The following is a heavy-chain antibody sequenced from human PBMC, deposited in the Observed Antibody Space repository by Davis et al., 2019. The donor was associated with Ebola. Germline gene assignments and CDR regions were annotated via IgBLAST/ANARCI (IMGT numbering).Heavy chain of an antibody. V-gene: IGHV1-69*06. Sequence: AASVKVSCKASGGTFSSYAISWVRQAPGQGLEWMGGIIPIFGTANYAQKFQGRVTITADKSTSTAYMELSSLRSEDTAVYYCATGEYSYGRDYYFGIDVWGQGTTVTVSS. CDR1: GGTFSSYA. CDR3: ATGEYSYGRDYYFGIDV. CDR2: IIPIFGTA. D-gene: IGHD5-18*01. J-gene: IGHJ6*02.